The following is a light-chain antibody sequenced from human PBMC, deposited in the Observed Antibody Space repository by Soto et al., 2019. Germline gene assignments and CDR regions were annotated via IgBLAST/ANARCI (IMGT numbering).Light chain of an antibody. V-gene: IGLV2-14*01. CDR2: EVN. J-gene: IGLJ2*01. CDR1: SSDVGAYNY. CDR3: SSYTSSSTQVV. Sequence: QSALTQPASVSGSPGQSITISCAGTSSDVGAYNYVSWYQQHPGKAPKLMIYEVNNRPSGVSNRFSGSKSGNTASLTISGLQAEDEADYYCSSYTSSSTQVVFGGGTKLTVL.